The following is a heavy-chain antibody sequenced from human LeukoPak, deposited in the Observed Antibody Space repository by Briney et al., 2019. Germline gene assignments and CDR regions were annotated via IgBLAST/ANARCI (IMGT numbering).Heavy chain of an antibody. V-gene: IGHV4-4*07. CDR1: GAATRNNY. CDR3: ARDSGNQPEESGFDY. D-gene: IGHD1-26*01. CDR2: ISIRGIT. Sequence: PSETLSLPCTVPGAATRNNYSSWIRQPAGKGLEYIGRISIRGITKYNPSLKRRVTISLDTSKNQFSLRLNSVTAADTAVYYCARDSGNQPEESGFDYWGQGTLVTVSS. J-gene: IGHJ4*02.